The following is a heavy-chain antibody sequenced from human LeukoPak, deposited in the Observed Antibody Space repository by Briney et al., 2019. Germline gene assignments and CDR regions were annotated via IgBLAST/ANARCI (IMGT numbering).Heavy chain of an antibody. Sequence: GGSLRLSCAASGSGFTFNNYWMHWVRQAPGKGLEWVSGITDSGGSTYYADSVKGRFTISRDNSKNTLYLQMNSLRAEDTAVYYCAKSGTDFWIKDAFAIWGQGTMVTVSS. CDR3: AKSGTDFWIKDAFAI. D-gene: IGHD3-3*01. CDR2: ITDSGGST. V-gene: IGHV3-23*01. J-gene: IGHJ3*02. CDR1: GSGFTFNNYW.